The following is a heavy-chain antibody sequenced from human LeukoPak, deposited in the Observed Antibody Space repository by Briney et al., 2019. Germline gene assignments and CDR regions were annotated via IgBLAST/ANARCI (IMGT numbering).Heavy chain of an antibody. CDR3: AVDCSSTTCYGNDAFDI. D-gene: IGHD2-2*01. CDR1: GSTFSSYS. CDR2: IASASDYI. V-gene: IGHV3-21*01. Sequence: PGGSLRLSCAASGSTFSSYSLNWVRQAPGKGLDWVSSIASASDYIHYGDSVKGRFTISRDNAKNSLYLQMNSLRAEDTAVYYCAVDCSSTTCYGNDAFDIWGQGTMVTVSS. J-gene: IGHJ3*02.